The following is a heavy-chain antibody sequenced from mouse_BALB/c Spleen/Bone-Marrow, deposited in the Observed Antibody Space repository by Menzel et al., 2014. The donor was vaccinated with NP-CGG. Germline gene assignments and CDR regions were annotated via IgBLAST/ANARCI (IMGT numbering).Heavy chain of an antibody. CDR2: IAPGTGTT. J-gene: IGHJ4*01. V-gene: IGHV1S41*01. D-gene: IGHD2-3*01. CDR3: ARYDYAMDY. CDR1: GYTFTNFW. Sequence: DLVKPGASVKLSCKASGYTFTNFWINWIKQRPGQGPERIGRIAPGTGTTYYNEMFKGKATLTVDTSSSTAYIQLSSLSSEDSAVYFCARYDYAMDYWGQGTSVTVSS.